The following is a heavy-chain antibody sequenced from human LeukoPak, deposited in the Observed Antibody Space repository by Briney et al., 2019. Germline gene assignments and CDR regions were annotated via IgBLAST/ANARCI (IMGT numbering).Heavy chain of an antibody. CDR1: GGTFSSYA. V-gene: IGHV1-69*04. J-gene: IGHJ4*02. D-gene: IGHD1-26*01. CDR2: IIPILGIA. Sequence: ASVKVSCKASGGTFSSYAISWVRQAPGQGLEWMGRIIPILGIANYAQKFQGRVTITADKSTSTAYMELSSLRSEDTAVYYCARPAGSYSYYFDYWGQGTLVTVSS. CDR3: ARPAGSYSYYFDY.